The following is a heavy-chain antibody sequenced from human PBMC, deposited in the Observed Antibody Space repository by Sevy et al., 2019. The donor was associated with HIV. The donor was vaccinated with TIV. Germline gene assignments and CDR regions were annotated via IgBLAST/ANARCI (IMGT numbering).Heavy chain of an antibody. V-gene: IGHV3-64D*06. D-gene: IGHD1-26*01. J-gene: IGHJ4*02. CDR1: GFTFSSYP. CDR3: VTRGGLVGATDFDY. CDR2: ISGNGGST. Sequence: GGSLRLSCSASGFTFSSYPMHWVRQAPGKGLEYVSLISGNGGSTYYADSVKGRFTISRDNFKKTLYLQMSSLRAEDTAVYYCVTRGGLVGATDFDYWGQGTRVTASS.